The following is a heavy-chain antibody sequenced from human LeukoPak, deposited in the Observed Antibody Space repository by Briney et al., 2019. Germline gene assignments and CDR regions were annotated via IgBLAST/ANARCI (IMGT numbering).Heavy chain of an antibody. V-gene: IGHV3-74*01. CDR1: GFIFSLYC. CDR2: ICPDGTGI. Sequence: PGGSLRPSCAASGFIFSLYCMHWVRQAPGKGPMWVSRICPDGTGISYADSVKARFTTSRDNAKNTVYLQMNGLREEDTAVYYCVRDFRSADYWGQGTLVTVSS. J-gene: IGHJ4*02. CDR3: VRDFRSADY.